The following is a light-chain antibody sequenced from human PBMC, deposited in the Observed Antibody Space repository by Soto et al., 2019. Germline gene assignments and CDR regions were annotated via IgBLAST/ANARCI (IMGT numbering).Light chain of an antibody. CDR2: RNS. V-gene: IGLV1-47*01. J-gene: IGLJ7*01. Sequence: QSVLTQPPSASGAPGQRVTISCSGCDSNIGSNYVYWYQQFPGTAPKLLIYRNSQRPSGFPDRFSGSKSGTSASLAIVGLRSEDEADYYCAAWDDSLSGAVFGGGTQLTVL. CDR1: DSNIGSNY. CDR3: AAWDDSLSGAV.